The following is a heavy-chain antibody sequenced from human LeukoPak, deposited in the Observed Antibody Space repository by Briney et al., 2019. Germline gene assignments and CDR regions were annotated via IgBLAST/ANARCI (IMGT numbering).Heavy chain of an antibody. CDR1: GGSISSSSYY. D-gene: IGHD4-17*01. V-gene: IGHV4-39*07. CDR3: ARDTVRDYGDYFDY. J-gene: IGHJ4*02. Sequence: SETLSLTCTVSGGSISSSSYYWGWIRQPPGKGLEWIGSIYYSGSTYYNPSLKSRVTISVDTSKNQFSLKLSSVTAAGTAVYYCARDTVRDYGDYFDYWGQGTLVTVSS. CDR2: IYYSGST.